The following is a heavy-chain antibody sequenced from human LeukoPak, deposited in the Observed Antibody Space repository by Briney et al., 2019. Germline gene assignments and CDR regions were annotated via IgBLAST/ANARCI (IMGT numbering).Heavy chain of an antibody. V-gene: IGHV4-39*01. Sequence: SETLSLTCTVSGGSISSSSYCWGWIRQPPGKGLEWIGSIYYSGSTYYNPSLKSRVTISVDTSKNQFSLKLSSVTAADTAVYYCARAKEQWLVETSYWGQGTLVTVSS. CDR2: IYYSGST. CDR3: ARAKEQWLVETSY. CDR1: GGSISSSSYC. J-gene: IGHJ4*02. D-gene: IGHD6-19*01.